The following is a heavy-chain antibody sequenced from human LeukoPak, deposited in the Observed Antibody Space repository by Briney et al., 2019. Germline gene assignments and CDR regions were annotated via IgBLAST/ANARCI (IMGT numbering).Heavy chain of an antibody. Sequence: GGSLRLSCAASGFTVSSNYMSWVRQAPGKGLEWVSVIYSGGSTYYADSVKGRFTISRDNSKNTLYLQMNSLRAEDTAVYYCARESQTGYDFWSGYFRFDYWGQGTLVTVSS. J-gene: IGHJ4*02. CDR2: IYSGGST. V-gene: IGHV3-53*01. CDR1: GFTVSSNY. CDR3: ARESQTGYDFWSGYFRFDY. D-gene: IGHD3-3*01.